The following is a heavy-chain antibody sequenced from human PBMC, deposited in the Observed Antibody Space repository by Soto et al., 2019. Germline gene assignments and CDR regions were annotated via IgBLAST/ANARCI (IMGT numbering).Heavy chain of an antibody. CDR2: VKTKADGGTT. Sequence: EVQLVESGGGLVKPGGSLRLSCAASGFTFSDAWMNWVRQAPGKGLEWVGHVKTKADGGTTDYAAFVNGRYTISRDDSPHPLFLHKPNLKTEERAVYCCTTLVPSGGQG. J-gene: IGHJ4*02. D-gene: IGHD2-2*01. CDR1: GFTFSDAW. V-gene: IGHV3-15*07. CDR3: TTLVPS.